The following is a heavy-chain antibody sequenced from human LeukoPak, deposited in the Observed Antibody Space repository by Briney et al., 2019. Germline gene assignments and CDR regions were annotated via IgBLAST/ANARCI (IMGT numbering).Heavy chain of an antibody. CDR1: GYTFTSCA. J-gene: IGHJ4*02. CDR2: INTANGIT. Sequence: ASVKVSCKASGYTFTSCAIHWLRQAPGQRLEWMGWINTANGITEYSQKFQDRVTITRDTSANTGYMELSSLRSEDTAVYYCARDVVVAVYFDYWGQGTPVTVSS. V-gene: IGHV1-3*04. CDR3: ARDVVVAVYFDY. D-gene: IGHD2-21*01.